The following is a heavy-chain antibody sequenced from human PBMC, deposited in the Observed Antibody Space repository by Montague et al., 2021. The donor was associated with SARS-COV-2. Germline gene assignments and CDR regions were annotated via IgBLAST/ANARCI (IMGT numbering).Heavy chain of an antibody. Sequence: SETLSLTCAVYGGSFSGYYWSWVRQPPGKGLEWIGEINHSGSTNYNPSLKSRVTISVDTSKNQFSLKQSSVTAADTAVYYCARGEYSSSWYGNKDYFDYWGQGTLVTVSS. D-gene: IGHD6-13*01. V-gene: IGHV4-34*01. CDR2: INHSGST. CDR1: GGSFSGYY. J-gene: IGHJ4*02. CDR3: ARGEYSSSWYGNKDYFDY.